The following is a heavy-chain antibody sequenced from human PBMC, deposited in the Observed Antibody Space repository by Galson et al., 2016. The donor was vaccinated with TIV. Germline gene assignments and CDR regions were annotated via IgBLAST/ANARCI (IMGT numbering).Heavy chain of an antibody. D-gene: IGHD1-1*01. Sequence: SLRLSCAESGFSFSNFGIHWVRQAPGKGLEWVAVIWFDGSNDYFADSVKGRFTISRDDSKNTVYLQMNSLRAEDTAVYYCGRGKPPSTDTYYWGQGTQVTVSS. V-gene: IGHV3-33*01. J-gene: IGHJ4*02. CDR3: GRGKPPSTDTYY. CDR2: IWFDGSND. CDR1: GFSFSNFG.